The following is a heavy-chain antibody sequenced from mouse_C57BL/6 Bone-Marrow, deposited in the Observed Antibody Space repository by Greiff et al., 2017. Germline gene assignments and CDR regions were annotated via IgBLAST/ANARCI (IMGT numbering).Heavy chain of an antibody. J-gene: IGHJ3*01. Sequence: VQLQQSGAELVKPGASVKLSCTASGFNIKDYYMHWVKQRTEQGLEWIGRIDPEDGDTKYAPKFQGKATITADTSSNTAYLQLSSLTSEDTAVYYCARSGGYDPAWFAYWGQGTLVTVSA. CDR3: ARSGGYDPAWFAY. CDR2: IDPEDGDT. V-gene: IGHV14-2*01. CDR1: GFNIKDYY. D-gene: IGHD2-2*01.